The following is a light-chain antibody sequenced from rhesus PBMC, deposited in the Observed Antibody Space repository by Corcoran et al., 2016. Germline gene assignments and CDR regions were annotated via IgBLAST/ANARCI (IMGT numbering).Light chain of an antibody. V-gene: IGKV3S9*01. CDR3: QQYNNWMYS. CDR1: QSVSSY. J-gene: IGKJ2*01. CDR2: GAS. Sequence: EIVMTQSPATLSLSPGERATLSCRASQSVSSYVAWYQPKHEQSPRLLIYGASSRAPGIPDRFIGSGSGTDFTLIISSLEPEDVGVYYCQQYNNWMYSFGQGTKVEIK.